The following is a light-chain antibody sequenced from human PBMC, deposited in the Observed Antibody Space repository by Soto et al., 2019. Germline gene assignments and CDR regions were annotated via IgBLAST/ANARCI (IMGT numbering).Light chain of an antibody. Sequence: QSVLAQPASVSGSPGQPVTISCTGASSDIGVFKYVSWYQQHPGKAPKLTIYEVSNRPSGVSKRFSGSKSGNTASLTISGLQAEDEADYYCSSYRASSMEVFGLGTKVTV. CDR3: SSYRASSMEV. CDR2: EVS. J-gene: IGLJ1*01. CDR1: SSDIGVFKY. V-gene: IGLV2-14*01.